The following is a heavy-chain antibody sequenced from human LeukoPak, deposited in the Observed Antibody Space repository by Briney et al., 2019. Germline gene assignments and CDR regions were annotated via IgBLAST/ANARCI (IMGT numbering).Heavy chain of an antibody. CDR1: GYSFADYY. V-gene: IGHV1-2*02. CDR3: ARGAGVTQYRNDWFDP. D-gene: IGHD2/OR15-2a*01. Sequence: ASVKVSCKASGYSFADYYMHWVRQAPGQGLEWMGWIKPNSGGTRSAQKFQGRVTMTRDTSISTAYMELSSLRYDDTAVYYCARGAGVTQYRNDWFDPWGQGTLVTVSS. J-gene: IGHJ5*02. CDR2: IKPNSGGT.